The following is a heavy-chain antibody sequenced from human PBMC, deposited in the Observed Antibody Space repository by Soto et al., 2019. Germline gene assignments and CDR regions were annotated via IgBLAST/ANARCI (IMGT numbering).Heavy chain of an antibody. J-gene: IGHJ5*02. D-gene: IGHD3-22*01. CDR2: MNPNSGNT. CDR3: ATEYYHDSSAPGWFDP. V-gene: IGHV1-8*01. Sequence: ASVKVSCKASGYTFTSYDINWVRQATGQGLEWMGWMNPNSGNTGYAQKFQGRVTMTRNTSISTAYMELSSLRSEDTAVYYCATEYYHDSSAPGWFDPWGQGTLVTVSS. CDR1: GYTFTSYD.